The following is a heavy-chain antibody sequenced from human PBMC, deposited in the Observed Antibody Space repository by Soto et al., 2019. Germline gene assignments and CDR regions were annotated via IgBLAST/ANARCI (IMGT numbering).Heavy chain of an antibody. CDR2: ISGSGGST. Sequence: KGLEWVSAISGSGGSTYYADSVKGRVTVPRDNSKNTLYRQMNSLRAEDTAVYFCFFFQAEDGIRDVRSVSAFLLNRASDL. CDR3: FFFQAEDGIRDVRSVSAFLLNRASDL. V-gene: IGHV3-23*01. J-gene: IGHJ2*01. D-gene: IGHD3-10*02.